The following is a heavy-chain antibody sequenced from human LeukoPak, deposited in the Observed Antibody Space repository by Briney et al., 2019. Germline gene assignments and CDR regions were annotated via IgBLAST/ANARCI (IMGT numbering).Heavy chain of an antibody. J-gene: IGHJ4*02. V-gene: IGHV3-23*01. CDR2: ISGGGGST. CDR1: GFTFTNYV. Sequence: PGGSLRLSCTVSGFTFTNYVMSWVRQAPGKGLEWVSTISGGGGSTYYADSVKGRFTISRDNSKNTLYLQMNSLRAEDTAVYYCARVGDYYDSSGRPIDYWGQGTLVTVSS. CDR3: ARVGDYYDSSGRPIDY. D-gene: IGHD3-22*01.